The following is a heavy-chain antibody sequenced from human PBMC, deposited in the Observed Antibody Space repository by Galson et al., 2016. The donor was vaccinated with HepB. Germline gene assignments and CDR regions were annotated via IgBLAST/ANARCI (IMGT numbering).Heavy chain of an antibody. Sequence: TLSLTCAVSGGSISSGDYSWSWIRQPPGKGLEWIGYIYHSGSTYYNPSLKSRVTISVDKSKNQFSLKLSSVTAADTAVYYCARARSRGHYFDYWGQGTLVTVSS. D-gene: IGHD3-10*01. V-gene: IGHV4-30-2*01. CDR3: ARARSRGHYFDY. CDR2: IYHSGST. CDR1: GGSISSGDYS. J-gene: IGHJ4*02.